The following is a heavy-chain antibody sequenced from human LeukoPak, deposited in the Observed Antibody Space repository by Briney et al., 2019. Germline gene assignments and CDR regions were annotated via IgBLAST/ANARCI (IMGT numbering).Heavy chain of an antibody. D-gene: IGHD2-15*01. CDR3: AKEPLVVVVAAAMDV. V-gene: IGHV3-74*01. J-gene: IGHJ6*02. Sequence: GGSLRLSCAASGFTFSSYWMHWVRQAPGKGLVWVSRIKFDESATNYADSVKGRFTISRDNSKNTLYLQMNSLRAEDTAVYYCAKEPLVVVVAAAMDVWGQGTTVTVSS. CDR1: GFTFSSYW. CDR2: IKFDESAT.